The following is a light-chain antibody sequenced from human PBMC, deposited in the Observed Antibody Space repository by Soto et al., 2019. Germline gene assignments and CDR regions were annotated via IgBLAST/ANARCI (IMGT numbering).Light chain of an antibody. J-gene: IGLJ1*01. CDR3: CSYVGATTDV. V-gene: IGLV2-23*01. Sequence: QSALTQPASVSGSPGQSITISGTGTSSTVGGFNVVSWYQQHPGKAPKVIIYEGIKRPSGVSNRFSGSNSGSTASLTISGLQAEDEADYYCCSYVGATTDVFGTGTKVTVL. CDR2: EGI. CDR1: SSTVGGFNV.